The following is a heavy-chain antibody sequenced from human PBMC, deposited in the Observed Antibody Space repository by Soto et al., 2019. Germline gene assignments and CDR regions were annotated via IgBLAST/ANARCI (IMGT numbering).Heavy chain of an antibody. CDR1: GYTFTSSW. CDR2: IYPDNSDT. Sequence: PGESLQISCKCSGYTFTSSWIGCVRQMPGKGLEWMGIIYPDNSDTRYSPSFQGQVTISVDKSIRTAYLQWRSLKASDTAMYYCVRPASSGYYHYWGKGTLVTVSS. J-gene: IGHJ4*02. D-gene: IGHD3-22*01. V-gene: IGHV5-51*01. CDR3: VRPASSGYYHY.